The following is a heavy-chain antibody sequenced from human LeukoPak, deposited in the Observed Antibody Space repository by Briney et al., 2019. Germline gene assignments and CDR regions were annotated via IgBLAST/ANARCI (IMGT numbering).Heavy chain of an antibody. V-gene: IGHV3-30*04. CDR2: ISYDGSNK. CDR3: ARDLYYDILTGPDC. Sequence: GGSLRLSCAASGFTFSSYAMHWVRQAPGKGLEWVAVISYDGSNKYYADSVKGRFTISRDNSKNTLYLQMNSLRAEDTAVYYCARDLYYDILTGPDCWGQGTLVTVSS. D-gene: IGHD3-9*01. CDR1: GFTFSSYA. J-gene: IGHJ4*02.